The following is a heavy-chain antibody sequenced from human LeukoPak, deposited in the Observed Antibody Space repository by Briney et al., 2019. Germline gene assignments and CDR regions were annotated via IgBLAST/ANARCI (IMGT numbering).Heavy chain of an antibody. CDR3: ARADRAAAGINWFDP. CDR2: MNPNSGNT. J-gene: IGHJ5*02. D-gene: IGHD6-13*01. CDR1: GYTFTSYD. Sequence: ASVKVSCKASGYTFTSYDINWVRQATGQGLEWMGWMNPNSGNTGYAQKFQGRVTMTRNTSISTAYMELSSLRSEDTAVYYCARADRAAAGINWFDPWGQGTLVTVSS. V-gene: IGHV1-8*01.